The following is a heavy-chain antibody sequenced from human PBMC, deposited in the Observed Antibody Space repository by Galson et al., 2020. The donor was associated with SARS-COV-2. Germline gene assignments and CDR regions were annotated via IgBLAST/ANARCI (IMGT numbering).Heavy chain of an antibody. V-gene: IGHV4-59*01. CDR2: IYYSGST. Sequence: ETSETLSLTCPVSGDSISSYYWSWIRQPPGKGLEWIGYIYYSGSTNYKPSLKSRVTISVDTSKNQFSLKLSSVTAADTAVYYCARVSGVYSSGWYPPYYYYGMDVWGQGTTVTVSS. CDR1: GDSISSYY. CDR3: ARVSGVYSSGWYPPYYYYGMDV. D-gene: IGHD6-19*01. J-gene: IGHJ6*02.